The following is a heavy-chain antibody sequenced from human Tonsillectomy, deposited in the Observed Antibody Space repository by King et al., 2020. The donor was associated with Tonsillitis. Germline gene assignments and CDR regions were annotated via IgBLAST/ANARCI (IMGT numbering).Heavy chain of an antibody. CDR1: GGSISSSSYY. CDR3: ARRDYDFWSGYYPD. Sequence: QLQESGPGLVKPSETLSLTCTVSGGSISSSSYYWGWIRQPPGKGLEWIGSIYYSWSTYYNPSLKSRVTISVDTSKNQFSLKLSSVTAADTAVYYCARRDYDFWSGYYPDWGQGTLVTVSS. D-gene: IGHD3-3*01. J-gene: IGHJ4*02. CDR2: IYYSWST. V-gene: IGHV4-39*01.